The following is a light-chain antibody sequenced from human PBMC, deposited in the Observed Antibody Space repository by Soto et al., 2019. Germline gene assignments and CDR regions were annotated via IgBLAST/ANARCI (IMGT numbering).Light chain of an antibody. CDR3: QKFGNPPPI. CDR1: QTVSSDY. Sequence: EIVLTQSPGTVSLSPGETATLSCRASQTVSSDYLAWYQQKPGQAPRLLIYGTTDRATGVSDRFSGGGSGTAFPPPIFRMAPEDSALYNCQKFGNPPPIFGGGTKGET. CDR2: GTT. V-gene: IGKV3-20*01. J-gene: IGKJ4*01.